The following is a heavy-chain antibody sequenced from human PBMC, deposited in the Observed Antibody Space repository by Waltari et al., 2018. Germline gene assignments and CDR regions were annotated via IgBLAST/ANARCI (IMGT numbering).Heavy chain of an antibody. V-gene: IGHV3-74*01. Sequence: EVQLVESGGGLVQPGGSLRLSCAASGFTFSSYWMQWVRQAPGKGLVWVSYINSDGSTTNYADSVKGRFTISRDNAKNTLYLQMDSLRAEETAVYYCVIGAQHVSNWYASEYFQHWGQGTLVTVSS. CDR2: INSDGSTT. CDR1: GFTFSSYW. D-gene: IGHD6-13*01. CDR3: VIGAQHVSNWYASEYFQH. J-gene: IGHJ1*01.